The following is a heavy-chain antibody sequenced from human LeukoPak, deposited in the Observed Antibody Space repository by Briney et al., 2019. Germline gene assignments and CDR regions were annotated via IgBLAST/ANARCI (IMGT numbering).Heavy chain of an antibody. CDR3: AYTAMVYPPNPDY. V-gene: IGHV3-11*04. CDR1: GFTFSDYY. J-gene: IGHJ4*02. Sequence: GGSLRLSCAASGFTFSDYYMSWIRQAPGKGLEWVSHISSSGSTIYYADSVKGRFTISRDNAKNSLYLQMNSLRAEDTAVYYCAYTAMVYPPNPDYWGQGTLVTVSS. D-gene: IGHD5-18*01. CDR2: ISSSGSTI.